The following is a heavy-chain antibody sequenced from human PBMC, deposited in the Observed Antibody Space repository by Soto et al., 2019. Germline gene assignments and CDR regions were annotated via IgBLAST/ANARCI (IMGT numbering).Heavy chain of an antibody. Sequence: GRSLSLSCAAAGFTFSSYGMHWVRQAPGKGLEWVAVISYDGSNKYYADSVKGRFTISRDNSKNTLYLQMNSLRAEDTAVYYCAKVKGGYNTDYYYYGMDVWGQGTTVTVSS. CDR1: GFTFSSYG. D-gene: IGHD5-12*01. J-gene: IGHJ6*02. CDR2: ISYDGSNK. V-gene: IGHV3-30*18. CDR3: AKVKGGYNTDYYYYGMDV.